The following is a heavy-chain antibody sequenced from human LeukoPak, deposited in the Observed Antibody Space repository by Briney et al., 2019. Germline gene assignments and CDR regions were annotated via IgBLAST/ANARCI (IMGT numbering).Heavy chain of an antibody. J-gene: IGHJ3*02. CDR1: GGSFSDYY. V-gene: IGHV4-59*08. D-gene: IGHD3-22*01. Sequence: SETLSLTCAVYGGSFSDYYWSWIRQPPGKGLEWIGYISYSGSTNYNPSLKSRVTIPVDTSKNQFSLKLSSVTAADTAVYYCARQRDYYDSSGQQRDAFDIWAQGTMVTVSS. CDR2: ISYSGST. CDR3: ARQRDYYDSSGQQRDAFDI.